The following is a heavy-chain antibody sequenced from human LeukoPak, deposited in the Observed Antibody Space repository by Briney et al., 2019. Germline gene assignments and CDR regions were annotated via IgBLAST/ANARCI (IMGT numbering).Heavy chain of an antibody. Sequence: ASVKVSCKASGYTFTSYGISWVRQDPGQGLEWMGWISAYNGNTNYAQKLQGRVTMTTDTSTSTAYMELRSLRSDDTAVYYCARDPEQYCGGDCYSNWFDPWGQGTLVTVSS. CDR2: ISAYNGNT. CDR1: GYTFTSYG. V-gene: IGHV1-18*01. CDR3: ARDPEQYCGGDCYSNWFDP. J-gene: IGHJ5*02. D-gene: IGHD2-21*02.